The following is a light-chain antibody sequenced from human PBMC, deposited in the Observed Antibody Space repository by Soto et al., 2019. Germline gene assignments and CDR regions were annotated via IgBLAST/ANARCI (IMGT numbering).Light chain of an antibody. V-gene: IGLV2-14*01. CDR3: SSYTSRSTRV. J-gene: IGLJ3*02. CDR2: EVS. Sequence: QSALTQPASVTGSPGQSITISCTGTSSDVGGYNYVSWYQQHPGKAPKLMIYEVSNRPSGVSNRFSGSKSGNTASLTISGLHAEDEADYYCSSYTSRSTRVFGGGTQLTVL. CDR1: SSDVGGYNY.